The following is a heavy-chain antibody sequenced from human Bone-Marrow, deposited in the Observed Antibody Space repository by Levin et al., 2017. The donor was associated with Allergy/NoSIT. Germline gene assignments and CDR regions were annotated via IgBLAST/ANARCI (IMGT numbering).Heavy chain of an antibody. D-gene: IGHD4-17*01. CDR2: ISYDGSNK. Sequence: RGESLKISCAASGFNLSSFGMHWVRQAPGKGLEWVAVISYDGSNKYYVDSVKGRFTISRDNSKNTLFLQMNSLRAEDTAVYYCAKEDYGDYVLDYWGQGTLLTVDS. J-gene: IGHJ4*02. CDR1: GFNLSSFG. CDR3: AKEDYGDYVLDY. V-gene: IGHV3-30*18.